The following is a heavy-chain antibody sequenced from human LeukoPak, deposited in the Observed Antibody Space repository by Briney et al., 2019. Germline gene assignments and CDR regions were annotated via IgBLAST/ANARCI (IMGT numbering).Heavy chain of an antibody. Sequence: KASETLSLTCAVYGGSFSGYYWSWIRQPPGKGLEWIGEINHSGSTNYNPSLKSRVTISVDTSKNQFSLKLSSVTAADTAVYYCASLPGSGNYWGQGTLVTVSS. V-gene: IGHV4-34*01. CDR1: GGSFSGYY. J-gene: IGHJ4*02. D-gene: IGHD3-10*01. CDR3: ASLPGSGNY. CDR2: INHSGST.